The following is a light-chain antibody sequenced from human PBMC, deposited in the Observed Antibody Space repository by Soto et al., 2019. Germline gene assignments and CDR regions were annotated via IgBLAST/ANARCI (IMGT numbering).Light chain of an antibody. CDR1: SSNIGNNY. Sequence: QSVLTQPPSVSAAPGQKVTISCSGRSSNIGNNYVSWYQQLPGTAPKLLIYDNNKRPSGIPDRFSGSKSGTSATLGITGLQTGDEADYYCGTWDSSLSAGVFGGGTKLTFL. J-gene: IGLJ3*02. CDR3: GTWDSSLSAGV. V-gene: IGLV1-51*01. CDR2: DNN.